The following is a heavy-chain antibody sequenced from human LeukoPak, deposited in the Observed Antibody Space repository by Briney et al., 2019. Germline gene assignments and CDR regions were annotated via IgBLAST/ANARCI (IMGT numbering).Heavy chain of an antibody. V-gene: IGHV4-59*12. CDR2: IYYSGST. J-gene: IGHJ4*02. Sequence: SETLSLTCTVSGGSISSYYWSWIRQPPGKGLEWIGYIYYSGSTNYNPSLKSRVTISVDTSKNQFSLQLNSVTPEDTAVYYCTRGWLQSGFDYWGQGTLITVSS. D-gene: IGHD5-24*01. CDR1: GGSISSYY. CDR3: TRGWLQSGFDY.